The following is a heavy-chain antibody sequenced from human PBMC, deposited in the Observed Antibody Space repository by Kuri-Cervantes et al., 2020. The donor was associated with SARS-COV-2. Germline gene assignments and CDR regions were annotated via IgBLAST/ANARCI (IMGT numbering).Heavy chain of an antibody. Sequence: GGSLRLSCAASGFTFSSYSTNWVRQAPGKGLEWVSSISSSSSSYIYYADSVKGRFTISRDNAKNSLYLQMNSLRAEDTAVYYCARDGRNSGSVGNYYDSSGYPDYWGQGTLVTVSS. D-gene: IGHD3-22*01. CDR1: GFTFSSYS. V-gene: IGHV3-21*01. J-gene: IGHJ4*02. CDR2: ISSSSSSYI. CDR3: ARDGRNSGSVGNYYDSSGYPDY.